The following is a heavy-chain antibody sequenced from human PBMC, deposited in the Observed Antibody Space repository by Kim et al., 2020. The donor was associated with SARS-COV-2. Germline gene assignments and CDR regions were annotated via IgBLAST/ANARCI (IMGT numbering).Heavy chain of an antibody. CDR1: GFTVSSYY. Sequence: GGSLRLSCAASGFTVSSYYMSWVRQAPGKGLEWVSVIYSGGSTYYADSVKGRLTISSDNSKNTLFFQMNSLRADDTAVYYCSRGVHCSPDYWGQGTLVTVSS. J-gene: IGHJ4*02. CDR2: IYSGGST. V-gene: IGHV3-66*01. D-gene: IGHD2-21*01. CDR3: SRGVHCSPDY.